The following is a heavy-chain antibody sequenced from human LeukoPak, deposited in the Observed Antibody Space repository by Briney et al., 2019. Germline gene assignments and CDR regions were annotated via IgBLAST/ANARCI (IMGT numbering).Heavy chain of an antibody. CDR2: IYYSGST. CDR1: GGSISSSSYY. J-gene: IGHJ4*02. V-gene: IGHV4-39*01. D-gene: IGHD1-1*01. Sequence: PSETLSLTCTDSGGSISSSSYYWGWIRQPPGKGLEWIGSIYYSGSTYYNPSLKSRVTISVDTSKNQFSLKLSSVTAADTAVYYCATRERGLDYWGQGTLVTVSS. CDR3: ATRERGLDY.